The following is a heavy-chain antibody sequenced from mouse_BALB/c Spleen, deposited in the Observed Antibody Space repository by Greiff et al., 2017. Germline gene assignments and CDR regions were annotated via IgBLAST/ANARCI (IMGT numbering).Heavy chain of an antibody. CDR2: IDTSDSYT. D-gene: IGHD3-1*01. Sequence: QVQLQQPGAELVMPGASVKMSCTASGYTFTDYWMHWVKQRPGQGLEWIGAIDTSDSYTSYNQKFKGKATLTVDESSSTAYMQLSSLTSEDSAVYYCARQLGLRAMDYWGQGTSVTVSS. V-gene: IGHV1-69*01. J-gene: IGHJ4*01. CDR1: GYTFTDYW. CDR3: ARQLGLRAMDY.